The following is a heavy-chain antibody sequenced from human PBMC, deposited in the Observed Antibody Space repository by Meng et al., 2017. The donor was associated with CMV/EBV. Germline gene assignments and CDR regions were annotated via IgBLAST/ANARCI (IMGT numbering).Heavy chain of an antibody. CDR2: IIPIFGTA. Sequence: SVKVSCKASGGTFSSYAISWVRQAPGQGLEWMGGIIPIFGTANYAQKFQGRVTITTDESTSTAYMELSSLRSEDTAVYYRARWSGSYSYYYYYGMDVWGQGTTVTVSS. D-gene: IGHD1-26*01. CDR1: GGTFSSYA. J-gene: IGHJ6*02. V-gene: IGHV1-69*05. CDR3: ARWSGSYSYYYYYGMDV.